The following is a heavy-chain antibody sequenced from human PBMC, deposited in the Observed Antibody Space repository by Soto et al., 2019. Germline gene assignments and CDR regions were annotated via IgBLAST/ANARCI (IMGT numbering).Heavy chain of an antibody. Sequence: EVQLVESGGGLVQPGRSLRLSCAASGFTFDDYAMHWVRQAPGKGLEWVSGISWNSGSIGYADPVKGRFTISRDNAKNSLHLQMNSLRAEDTALYYCAKDIRGRPPYYFDYWGQGTLVTVSS. CDR1: GFTFDDYA. CDR2: ISWNSGSI. J-gene: IGHJ4*02. V-gene: IGHV3-9*01. CDR3: AKDIRGRPPYYFDY. D-gene: IGHD6-6*01.